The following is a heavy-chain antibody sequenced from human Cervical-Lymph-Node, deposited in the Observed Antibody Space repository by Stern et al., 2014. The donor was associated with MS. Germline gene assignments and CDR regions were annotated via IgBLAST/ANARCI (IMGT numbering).Heavy chain of an antibody. J-gene: IGHJ4*02. CDR1: GFTFSSYW. V-gene: IGHV3-74*02. CDR3: ARGQWLIRD. Sequence: EVQLEESGGGLVQPGGSLRLSCAASGFTFSSYWMHWVRQAPRKGLVWVSGINGDGSSTDNADSLKGRFTTFRDNAKNTLYLQMNSLRVDDTAVYYCARGQWLIRDWGQGTLVTVSS. CDR2: INGDGSST. D-gene: IGHD6-19*01.